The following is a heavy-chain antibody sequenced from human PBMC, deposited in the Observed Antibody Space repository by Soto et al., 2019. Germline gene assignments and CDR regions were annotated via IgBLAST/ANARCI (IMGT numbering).Heavy chain of an antibody. CDR2: ISGSGGST. Sequence: RRLSCAASGFTFSSYAMSWVRQAPGKGLEWVSAISGSGGSTYYADSVKGRFTISRDNSKNTLYLQMNSLRAEDTAVYYCAKDLGSGIYCSGGSCYATFDYWGQGTLVTVSS. CDR1: GFTFSSYA. J-gene: IGHJ4*02. D-gene: IGHD2-15*01. V-gene: IGHV3-23*01. CDR3: AKDLGSGIYCSGGSCYATFDY.